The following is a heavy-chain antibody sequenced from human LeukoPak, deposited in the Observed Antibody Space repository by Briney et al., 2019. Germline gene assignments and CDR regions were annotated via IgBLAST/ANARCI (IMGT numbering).Heavy chain of an antibody. CDR3: ARDYFTRYCSGGSCYFDAFDI. Sequence: SETLSLTCTVSGGSISSYYWSWIRQPAGKGLEWIGRIYTSGSTNYNTSLKSRVTMSVDTSKNQFSLKLSSVTAADTAVYYCARDYFTRYCSGGSCYFDAFDIWGQGTMVTVSS. D-gene: IGHD2-15*01. V-gene: IGHV4-4*07. J-gene: IGHJ3*02. CDR1: GGSISSYY. CDR2: IYTSGST.